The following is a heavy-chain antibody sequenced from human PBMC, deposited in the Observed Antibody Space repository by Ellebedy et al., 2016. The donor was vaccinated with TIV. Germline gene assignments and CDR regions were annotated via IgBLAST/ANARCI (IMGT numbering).Heavy chain of an antibody. D-gene: IGHD3-10*01. CDR2: IKSDASSI. CDR3: ARDYYGSGSPFDY. Sequence: GGSLRLXCAASGFVFSSFAMYWVRQAPGKGLVWVSRIKSDASSISYADSVKGRFTISRDNSKNTLYLQMNSLRAEDTAVYYCARDYYGSGSPFDYWGQGTLVTVSS. J-gene: IGHJ4*02. V-gene: IGHV3-74*01. CDR1: GFVFSSFA.